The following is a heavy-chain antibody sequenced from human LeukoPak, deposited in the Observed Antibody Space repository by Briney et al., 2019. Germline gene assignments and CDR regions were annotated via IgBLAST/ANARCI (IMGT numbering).Heavy chain of an antibody. CDR1: GFTFSDYY. V-gene: IGHV3-11*01. Sequence: GGSLRLSCAASGFTFSDYYMSWIRQAPGKGLEWVSYISSSGSTIYYADSVKGRFTISRDNAKNSLYLQMNSLRAEDTAEYYCARAFYGSGSYYYYGMDVWGQGTTVTVSS. CDR3: ARAFYGSGSYYYYGMDV. J-gene: IGHJ6*02. CDR2: ISSSGSTI. D-gene: IGHD3-10*01.